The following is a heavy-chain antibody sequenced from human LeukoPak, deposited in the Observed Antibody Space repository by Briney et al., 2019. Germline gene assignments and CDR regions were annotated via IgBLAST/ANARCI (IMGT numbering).Heavy chain of an antibody. Sequence: PGGSLRLSCAASGFTFSTYWMQWVRQAPGKGLGWVSRMNSDGSSTAYADSVKGRFTISRDNAKNTLYLQMNSLKAEDTAVYYCARYDYWGGAFDYWGQGTLVTVSS. CDR3: ARYDYWGGAFDY. CDR2: MNSDGSST. CDR1: GFTFSTYW. J-gene: IGHJ4*02. D-gene: IGHD3-3*01. V-gene: IGHV3-74*01.